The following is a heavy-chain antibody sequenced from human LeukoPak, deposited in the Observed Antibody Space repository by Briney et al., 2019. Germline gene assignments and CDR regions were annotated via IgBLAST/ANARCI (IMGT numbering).Heavy chain of an antibody. Sequence: PGGSLRLSCAASGFTLSNYWMHWVRQVPGEGLVWVSRINFDGSSTNYADSVKGRFTISRDNAKNSLYLQMNSLRAEDTAVYYCAKDEWELRYYYYYMDVWGKGTTVTVSS. CDR2: INFDGSST. D-gene: IGHD1-26*01. J-gene: IGHJ6*03. CDR1: GFTLSNYW. CDR3: AKDEWELRYYYYYMDV. V-gene: IGHV3-74*01.